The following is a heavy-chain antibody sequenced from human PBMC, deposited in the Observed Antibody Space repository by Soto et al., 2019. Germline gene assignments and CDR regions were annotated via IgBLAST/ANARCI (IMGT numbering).Heavy chain of an antibody. CDR1: GGSISIYY. CDR2: IYYSGST. V-gene: IGHV4-59*01. Sequence: PSETLSLTCTVSGGSISIYYWSWIRQPPGKGLEWIGYIYYSGSTNYNPSLKSRVTISVDTSKNQFSLKLSSVTAADTAVYYCASLAYCGGDCYPNYYFDYWGQGTLVTVSS. J-gene: IGHJ4*02. D-gene: IGHD2-21*02. CDR3: ASLAYCGGDCYPNYYFDY.